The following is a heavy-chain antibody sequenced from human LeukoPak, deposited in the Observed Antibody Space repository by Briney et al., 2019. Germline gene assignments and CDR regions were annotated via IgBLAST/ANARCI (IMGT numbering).Heavy chain of an antibody. J-gene: IGHJ6*02. Sequence: ASVKVSCKASGGTLSSYAISWVRQAPGQGLEWMGGIIPIFGTANYAQKFQGRVTITADESTSTAYMELSSLRSEDTAVYYCARHMTTLYYYYGMDVWGQGTTVTVSS. D-gene: IGHD4-11*01. CDR3: ARHMTTLYYYYGMDV. CDR1: GGTLSSYA. CDR2: IIPIFGTA. V-gene: IGHV1-69*01.